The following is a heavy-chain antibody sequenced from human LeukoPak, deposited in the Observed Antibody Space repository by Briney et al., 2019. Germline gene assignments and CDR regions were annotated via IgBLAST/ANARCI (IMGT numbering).Heavy chain of an antibody. CDR1: GFTFRNYG. Sequence: GGSLRLSCAASGFTFRNYGMDCVRQAPGKGLEWVSYISINSRTIDYANSVKGRFTVSRDNAKNSLFLQRNSLRAEDTAVYYCTRGGAARPDYWGQGTLVTVSS. D-gene: IGHD6-6*01. CDR3: TRGGAARPDY. CDR2: ISINSRTI. V-gene: IGHV3-48*01. J-gene: IGHJ4*02.